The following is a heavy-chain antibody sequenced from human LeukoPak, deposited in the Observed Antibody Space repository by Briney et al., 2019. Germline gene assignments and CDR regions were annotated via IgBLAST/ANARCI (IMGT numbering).Heavy chain of an antibody. V-gene: IGHV1-69*13. CDR1: GGTFSSYA. J-gene: IGHJ5*02. CDR3: ARLAPLGYCSSTSCYTSWFDP. CDR2: IIPIFGTA. D-gene: IGHD2-2*02. Sequence: VASVKVSCKASGGTFSSYAISWVRQAPGQGLEWMGAIIPIFGTANYAQKFQGRVTITADESTSTAYMELSSLRSEDTAVYYCARLAPLGYCSSTSCYTSWFDPWGQGTLVTVSS.